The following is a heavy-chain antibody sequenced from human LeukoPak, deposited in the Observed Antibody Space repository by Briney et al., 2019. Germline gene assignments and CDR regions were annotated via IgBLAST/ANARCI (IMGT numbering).Heavy chain of an antibody. Sequence: SETLSLTCTVSGGSISSYYWSWIRQPAGKGLEWIGRIYTSGSTNYNPSLKSRVTMSVDTSKNQFSLKLSSVTAADTAVYHCARSGASMYYYGSGRISNWFDPWGQGTLVTVSS. D-gene: IGHD3-10*01. CDR1: GGSISSYY. CDR3: ARSGASMYYYGSGRISNWFDP. J-gene: IGHJ5*02. CDR2: IYTSGST. V-gene: IGHV4-4*07.